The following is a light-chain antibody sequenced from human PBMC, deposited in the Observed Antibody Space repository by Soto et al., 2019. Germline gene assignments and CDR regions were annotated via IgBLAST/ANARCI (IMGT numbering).Light chain of an antibody. V-gene: IGKV3-20*01. CDR1: QSVSSSY. Sequence: EIVLTQSPGTLSLSPGERATLSCRASQSVSSSYLAWYQQKPGQAPRLLIYGASSRATGIPDRFSGSGSGTDFTLTISRLEPEDFAVYYCQQYGSSPRTFGGGTKVDLK. CDR3: QQYGSSPRT. J-gene: IGKJ4*01. CDR2: GAS.